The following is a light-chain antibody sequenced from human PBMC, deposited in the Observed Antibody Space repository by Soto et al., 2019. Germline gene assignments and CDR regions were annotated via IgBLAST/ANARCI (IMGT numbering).Light chain of an antibody. CDR1: QSVSSSY. Sequence: EIVLTQSPGTLSLSPGERATLSCRASQSVSSSYLAWYQQKPGQAPRPLICGASSRATGIPDRFSGSGSGTGFTFTISRLEPEDFAVYYCQQYYISPFTFGQGTKLVIK. V-gene: IGKV3-20*01. CDR2: GAS. J-gene: IGKJ2*01. CDR3: QQYYISPFT.